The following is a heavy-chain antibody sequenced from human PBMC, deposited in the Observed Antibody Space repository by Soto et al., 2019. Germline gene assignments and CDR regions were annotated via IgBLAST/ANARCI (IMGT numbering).Heavy chain of an antibody. J-gene: IGHJ4*02. CDR3: ARDKGVTCIDQ. CDR1: GIPFSASG. Sequence: QVQLVESGGGVVQPGRSLRLSGAASGIPFSASGMHWVRQAPGKGLEWVAMIWSDGNSQYYADSVKGRFTISRDNSRNTVYLQMDSLGVEDTAVYFCARDKGVTCIDQWGQGTLVAVSS. CDR2: IWSDGNSQ. V-gene: IGHV3-33*01. D-gene: IGHD5-18*01.